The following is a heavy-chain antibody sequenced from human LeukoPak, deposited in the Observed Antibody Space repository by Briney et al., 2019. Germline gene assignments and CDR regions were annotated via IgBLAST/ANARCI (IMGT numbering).Heavy chain of an antibody. D-gene: IGHD5-18*01. CDR3: AKDQGLTAPPPYGLDV. J-gene: IGHJ6*02. CDR2: IIPVLNIT. CDR1: GGTFSSSA. V-gene: IGHV1-69*04. Sequence: SVKVSCKTSGGTFSSSAITWVRQAPGQGLEWMGRIIPVLNITTYAQKFQGRVTITADTSTSTVYMELSSLRSGETAVYYCAKDQGLTAPPPYGLDVWGQGTTVIVTS.